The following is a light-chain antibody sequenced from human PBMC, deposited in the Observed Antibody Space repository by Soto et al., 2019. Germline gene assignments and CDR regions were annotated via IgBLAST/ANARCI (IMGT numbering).Light chain of an antibody. V-gene: IGKV1-6*01. CDR3: LLDFRYFWA. CDR1: QAIRTA. Sequence: AIQLTQSPSSLSASVGDRVTITCRASQAIRTALGWYQQRPGKVPKLQIYAASTLQSGVPSRFSGSGSGTDFTLTISSLQPEDFATYYCLLDFRYFWAFGQGTKVEIK. CDR2: AAS. J-gene: IGKJ1*01.